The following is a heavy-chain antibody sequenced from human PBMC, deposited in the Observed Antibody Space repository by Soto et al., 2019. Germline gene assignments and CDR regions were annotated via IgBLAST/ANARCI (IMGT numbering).Heavy chain of an antibody. CDR2: MNEDGGTT. J-gene: IGHJ6*02. CDR1: GXTFSSYC. CDR3: ASDLSGRADV. Sequence: GSLRLTCAASGXTFSSYCMHWVRQAPGKGLVWVSRMNEDGGTTDYADYVNGRFTISIDKAKNTLYTKMNSLRVEDTAVYYCASDLSGRADVWGQVTTVTVS. V-gene: IGHV3-74*01. D-gene: IGHD3-10*01.